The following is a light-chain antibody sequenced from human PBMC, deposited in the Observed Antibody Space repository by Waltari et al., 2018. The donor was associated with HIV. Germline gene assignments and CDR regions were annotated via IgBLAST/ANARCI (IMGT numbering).Light chain of an antibody. CDR1: QVISSY. CDR2: AAS. J-gene: IGKJ2*01. Sequence: DIQLTQSPSFLSASVGDRVTITCRASQVISSYLAWYQQKPGKAPNLLIYAASNLQTGVPSRFSGSGSGTDFTLTGSSLQPEDFATYYCQQLYDYPYTFGQGTKLEIK. CDR3: QQLYDYPYT. V-gene: IGKV1-9*01.